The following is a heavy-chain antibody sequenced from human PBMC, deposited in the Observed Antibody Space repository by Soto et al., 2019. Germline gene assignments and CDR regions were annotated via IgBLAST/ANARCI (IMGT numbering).Heavy chain of an antibody. J-gene: IGHJ4*01. Sequence: TLSLTCTVSGVSIRNVYWSWIRQPPGKGLEWIGFIFHSGNAKYNPSLKSRVTISVDTSKNQFSLSLDSVTAADTAVYFCARAHAPTLPFDYWGQGTLVTVSS. V-gene: IGHV4-59*01. CDR1: GVSIRNVY. D-gene: IGHD2-2*01. CDR3: ARAHAPTLPFDY. CDR2: IFHSGNA.